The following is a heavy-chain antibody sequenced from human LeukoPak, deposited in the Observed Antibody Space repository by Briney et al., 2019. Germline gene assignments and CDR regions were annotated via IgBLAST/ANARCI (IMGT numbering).Heavy chain of an antibody. CDR2: IYSGGST. Sequence: GGSLRPSCAASGFTVSSSYMSWVRQAPGKGLEWVSVIYSGGSTYYADSVKGRFTISRDNSKNTLYLQMNSLRAEDTAVYYCARDPRYYYDSSGRADAFDIWGQGTMVTVSS. J-gene: IGHJ3*02. V-gene: IGHV3-53*01. CDR1: GFTVSSSY. D-gene: IGHD3-22*01. CDR3: ARDPRYYYDSSGRADAFDI.